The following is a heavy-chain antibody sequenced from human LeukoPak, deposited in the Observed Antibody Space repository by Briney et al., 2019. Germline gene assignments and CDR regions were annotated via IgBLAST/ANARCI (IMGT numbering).Heavy chain of an antibody. Sequence: PGGSLRLSCAASGFTFSSYAMHWVRQAPGKGLEYVSAISSNGGSTYYANSVKGRFTISRDNSKNTLYLQMGSLRAEDMAVYYCARDSDDYGDYFWFDPWGQGTLVTVSS. CDR1: GFTFSSYA. D-gene: IGHD4-17*01. CDR3: ARDSDDYGDYFWFDP. V-gene: IGHV3-64*01. CDR2: ISSNGGST. J-gene: IGHJ5*02.